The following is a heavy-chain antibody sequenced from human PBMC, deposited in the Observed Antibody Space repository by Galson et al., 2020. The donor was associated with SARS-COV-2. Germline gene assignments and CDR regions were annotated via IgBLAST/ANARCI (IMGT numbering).Heavy chain of an antibody. CDR1: GGSISSADYY. CDR2: IHYFGKT. V-gene: IGHV4-30-4*01. J-gene: IGHJ3*01. Sequence: SETLSLTCTVSGGSISSADYYWSWIRQPPGKGLEWIGYIHYFGKTFYNPSLKSRVTISMDTSKMQCSLKLTSVTAADTAVYYCARVRRRMLCGGDCPVVLDVLGQGTMVTVSS. CDR3: ARVRRRMLCGGDCPVVLDV. D-gene: IGHD2-21*02.